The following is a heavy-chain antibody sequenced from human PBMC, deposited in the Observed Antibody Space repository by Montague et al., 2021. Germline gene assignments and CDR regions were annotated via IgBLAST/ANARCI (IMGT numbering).Heavy chain of an antibody. D-gene: IGHD3-10*01. Sequence: SLRLSCAASDFTFSTYAMHWVRQAPGKGLEWVAVIWYDGSNKFYADSVKGRFIISRDNSKNTLYLQMNNLRAEDTAMYYCAREVAPGSGSNSVDYWGQGTLVTVSS. J-gene: IGHJ4*02. CDR1: DFTFSTYA. CDR3: AREVAPGSGSNSVDY. CDR2: IWYDGSNK. V-gene: IGHV3-33*01.